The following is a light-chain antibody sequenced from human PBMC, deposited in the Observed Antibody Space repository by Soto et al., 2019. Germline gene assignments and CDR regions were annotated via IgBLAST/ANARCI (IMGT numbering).Light chain of an antibody. J-gene: IGLJ1*01. V-gene: IGLV2-14*01. CDR3: SSYTSTSTLHV. CDR2: EVT. Sequence: QSALTQPASVSGSPGQSITISCIGTSSDIGAYNYVSWYQQHPGKVPKLMIYEVTNRPSGLSNRFSGSKSGNTASLTISGLQAEDESDYFCSSYTSTSTLHVSGNGTKVTV. CDR1: SSDIGAYNY.